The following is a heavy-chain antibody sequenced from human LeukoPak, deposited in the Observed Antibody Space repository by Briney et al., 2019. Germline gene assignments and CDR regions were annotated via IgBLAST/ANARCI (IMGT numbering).Heavy chain of an antibody. Sequence: PSETLSLTCNVSGGSISSGGYYWTWIRQPPGKGLELIGFTYASGTTYYNPSLKKRVTISVHGSKNQFSLNLSSATAADTAVYYCARVARRGSSSSYYFDYWGQGTLVTVSS. CDR1: GGSISSGGYY. CDR2: TYASGTT. J-gene: IGHJ4*02. CDR3: ARVARRGSSSSYYFDY. V-gene: IGHV4-30-2*01. D-gene: IGHD6-6*01.